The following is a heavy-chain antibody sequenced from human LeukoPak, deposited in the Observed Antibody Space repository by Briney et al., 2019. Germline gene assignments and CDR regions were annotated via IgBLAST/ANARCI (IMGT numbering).Heavy chain of an antibody. CDR2: ISGSGGST. Sequence: GGSLRPSCAASGFTFSSYAMSWVRQAPGKGLEWVSAISGSGGSTYYADSVKGRFTISRDNAKNSLSLQMDGLRVEDTAVYYCARESNDFLTGFYRGPKFWYFDIWGRGILVTVS. D-gene: IGHD3-9*01. CDR1: GFTFSSYA. V-gene: IGHV3-23*01. J-gene: IGHJ2*01. CDR3: ARESNDFLTGFYRGPKFWYFDI.